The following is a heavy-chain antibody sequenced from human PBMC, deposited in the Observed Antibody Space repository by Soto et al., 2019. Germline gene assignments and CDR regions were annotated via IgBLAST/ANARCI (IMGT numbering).Heavy chain of an antibody. V-gene: IGHV4-31*03. CDR3: ARDLGLGLMRRRTGTFDI. Sequence: KASETLSLTCTVSGGSISSGGYYWSWIRQHPGKGLEWIGYIYYSGSTYYNPSLKSRVTISVDTSKNQFSLKLSSVTAADTAVYYCARDLGLGLMRRRTGTFDIWGQGTMVTVSS. CDR2: IYYSGST. D-gene: IGHD2-8*01. J-gene: IGHJ3*02. CDR1: GGSISSGGYY.